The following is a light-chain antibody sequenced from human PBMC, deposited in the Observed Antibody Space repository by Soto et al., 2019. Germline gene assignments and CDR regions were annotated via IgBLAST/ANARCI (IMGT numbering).Light chain of an antibody. V-gene: IGKV3-11*01. Sequence: EIVLTQSPATLSLSPGERATLSCRASQSVSSYLAWFQQKPGQAPRLLIYDTSHRATGIPARFSGSGSGIDFTLTISSLEPEDFAVYYCQQRSNWLLTFGGGTKVEIK. CDR1: QSVSSY. CDR2: DTS. J-gene: IGKJ4*01. CDR3: QQRSNWLLT.